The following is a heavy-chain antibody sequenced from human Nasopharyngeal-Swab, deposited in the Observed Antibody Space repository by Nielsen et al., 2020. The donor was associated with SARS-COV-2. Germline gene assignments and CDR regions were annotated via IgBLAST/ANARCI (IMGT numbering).Heavy chain of an antibody. D-gene: IGHD6-19*01. CDR1: GFTFSSYP. CDR2: ITPEGAPH. Sequence: GGSLRLSCAVSGFTFSSYPMHWVRQAPGKGLEWVAVITPEGAPHAYADSVKDRFTISRDNSKTILYLQMNSLRPDDMGVYYCAREGGSSGRAGWIDPWGQGTLITVSS. J-gene: IGHJ5*02. V-gene: IGHV3-30*14. CDR3: AREGGSSGRAGWIDP.